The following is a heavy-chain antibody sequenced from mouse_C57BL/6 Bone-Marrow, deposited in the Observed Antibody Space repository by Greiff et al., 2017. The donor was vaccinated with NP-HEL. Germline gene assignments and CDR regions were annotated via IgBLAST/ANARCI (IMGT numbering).Heavy chain of an antibody. CDR1: GYPFTSHW. D-gene: IGHD3-2*02. Sequence: QVPLQQPGAELVMPGASVKLSCKASGYPFTSHWMHRVKPRPGQGLEWDGEIYSSDSYSNYNPKFKGKATLTVDKSSSTAYMQLSSLTSEDSAVYYCARDGQLRRNYFDYWGQGTTLTVSS. J-gene: IGHJ2*01. CDR3: ARDGQLRRNYFDY. V-gene: IGHV1-69*01. CDR2: IYSSDSYS.